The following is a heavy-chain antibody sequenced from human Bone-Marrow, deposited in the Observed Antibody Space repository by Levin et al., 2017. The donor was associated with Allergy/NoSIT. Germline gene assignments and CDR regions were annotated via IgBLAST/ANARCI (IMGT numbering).Heavy chain of an antibody. CDR1: GGSIISNNW. Sequence: SQTLSLTCAVSGGSIISNNWWSWVRQPPGKGLEWIGEINHSGTTTNNPSLRSRVTISVDTSNNQFSLKLTSVTAADTAVYFCAKWTHGGIGRFDPWGQGTLVVVSS. D-gene: IGHD2-8*01. CDR2: INHSGTT. J-gene: IGHJ5*02. CDR3: AKWTHGGIGRFDP. V-gene: IGHV4-4*02.